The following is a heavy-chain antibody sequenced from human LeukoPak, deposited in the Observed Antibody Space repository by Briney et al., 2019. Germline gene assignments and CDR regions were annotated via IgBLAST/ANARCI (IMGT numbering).Heavy chain of an antibody. CDR1: GGSISSSSYY. CDR2: IYYSGST. CDR3: ARDRGSGWPLGGMDV. Sequence: PSETLSLTCTVSGGSISSSSYYWGWIRQPPGKGLEGIGSIYYSGSTYYNPSLKSRVTISVDTSKNQFSLKLSSVTAADTAVYYCARDRGSGWPLGGMDVWGQGTTVTVSS. V-gene: IGHV4-39*07. J-gene: IGHJ6*02. D-gene: IGHD6-19*01.